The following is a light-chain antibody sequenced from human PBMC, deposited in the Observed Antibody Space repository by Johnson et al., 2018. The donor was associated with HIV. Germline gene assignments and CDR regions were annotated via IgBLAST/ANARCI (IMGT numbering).Light chain of an antibody. Sequence: QSVLTQPPSVSAAPGQKVTISCSGSSSNIGNNYVSWYQQLPGTAPKLLIYDSNKRPSGIPDRFSGSKSGTSATLGITGLQTGDEADYYCGTWDSSLSAGVFGTGTTFTVL. CDR2: DSN. CDR1: SSNIGNNY. CDR3: GTWDSSLSAGV. J-gene: IGLJ1*01. V-gene: IGLV1-51*01.